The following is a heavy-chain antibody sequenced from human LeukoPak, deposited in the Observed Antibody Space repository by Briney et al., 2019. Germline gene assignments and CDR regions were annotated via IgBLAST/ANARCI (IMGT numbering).Heavy chain of an antibody. J-gene: IGHJ4*02. CDR2: ISGSGGTT. V-gene: IGHV3-23*01. D-gene: IGHD6-13*01. CDR1: GFTFSRYD. CDR3: AREHIAAAGSFAY. Sequence: GGSLRLSCAASGFTFSRYDMSWVRQAPGKGLEWVSAISGSGGTTHYADSVKRRFTISRDDSKNTLFLQMNSLSAEDTAVYYCAREHIAAAGSFAYWGQGTLVTVSS.